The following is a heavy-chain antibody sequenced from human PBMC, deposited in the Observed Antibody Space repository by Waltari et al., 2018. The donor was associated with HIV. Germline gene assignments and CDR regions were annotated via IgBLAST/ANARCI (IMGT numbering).Heavy chain of an antibody. CDR3: ARAGRSGYHYALDV. D-gene: IGHD6-25*01. Sequence: EVQLVESGGGLVKPGGSLTLSCVASGFTFSNYGINWVRRAPGGGLEWGSAISTSSTSKENEDSVKGRFTTSRDNTNATLYLHMHSRRAEDTAVYFCARAGRSGYHYALDVWGQGTTVTVSS. V-gene: IGHV3-21*01. CDR2: ISTSSTSK. J-gene: IGHJ6*02. CDR1: GFTFSNYG.